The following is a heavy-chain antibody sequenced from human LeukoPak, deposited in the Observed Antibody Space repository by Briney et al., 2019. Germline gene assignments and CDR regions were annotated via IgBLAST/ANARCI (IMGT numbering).Heavy chain of an antibody. CDR1: GYTFTGYY. CDR3: ARRLYYYDTSGFGWFDP. Sequence: GASVKVSCKASGYTFTGYYLHWVRQAPGQGLEWMGWINPNSGGTNYAQKFQGRVTMTTDTSVSTAYMELSSLRSDDTAVYYCARRLYYYDTSGFGWFDPWGQGTLVTVSS. D-gene: IGHD3-22*01. V-gene: IGHV1-2*02. J-gene: IGHJ5*02. CDR2: INPNSGGT.